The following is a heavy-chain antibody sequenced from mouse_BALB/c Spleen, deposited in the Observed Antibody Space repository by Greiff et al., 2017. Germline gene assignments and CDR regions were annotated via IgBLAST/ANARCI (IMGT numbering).Heavy chain of an antibody. CDR1: GFTFSSYG. D-gene: IGHD2-10*02. CDR3: AREEYGNYDY. J-gene: IGHJ2*01. V-gene: IGHV5-6-3*01. CDR2: INSNGGST. Sequence: EVQRVESGGGLVQPGGSLKLSCAASGFTFSSYGMSWVRQTPDKRLELVATINSNGGSTYYPDSVKGRFTISRDNAKNTLYLQMSSLKSEDTAMYYCAREEYGNYDYWGQGTTLTVSS.